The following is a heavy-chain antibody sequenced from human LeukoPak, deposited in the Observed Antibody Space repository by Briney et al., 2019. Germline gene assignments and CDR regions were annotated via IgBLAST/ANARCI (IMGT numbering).Heavy chain of an antibody. J-gene: IGHJ4*02. V-gene: IGHV1-2*02. CDR3: ARAAFPSSFDY. CDR2: INPNIDGT. CDR1: GYRFTGYY. Sequence: ASVKVSCKASGYRFTGYYMHWVRQAPGQGLEWMGWINPNIDGTNYAQNFQGRVTMTRGTSISTAYMELSRLRSDDTAVYYCARAAFPSSFDYWGQGTLVTVSS. D-gene: IGHD2-21*01.